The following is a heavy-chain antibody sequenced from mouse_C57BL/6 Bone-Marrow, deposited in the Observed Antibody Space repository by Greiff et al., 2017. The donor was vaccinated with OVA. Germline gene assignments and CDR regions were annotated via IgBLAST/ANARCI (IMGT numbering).Heavy chain of an antibody. V-gene: IGHV1-15*01. Sequence: QVQLQQSGAELVRPGASVTLSCKASGYTFTDYEMHWVKQTPVHGLEWIGAIDPETGGTAYNQKFKGKAILTADKSSSTAYMELRSLTSEDSAVYYSTRSCSNYGDFDCWGQGTTLTVSS. CDR1: GYTFTDYE. CDR3: TRSCSNYGDFDC. J-gene: IGHJ2*01. D-gene: IGHD2-5*01. CDR2: IDPETGGT.